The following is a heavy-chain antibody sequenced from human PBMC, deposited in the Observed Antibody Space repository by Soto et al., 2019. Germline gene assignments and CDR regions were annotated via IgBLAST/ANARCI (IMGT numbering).Heavy chain of an antibody. D-gene: IGHD1-26*01. CDR3: AKDQDMRGSYSYFDY. J-gene: IGHJ4*02. CDR2: ISYDGSNK. V-gene: IGHV3-30*18. CDR1: GFTFSSYG. Sequence: QVQLVESGGGVVQPGRSLRLSCAASGFTFSSYGMHWVRQAPGKGLEWVAVISYDGSNKYYADSVKGRFTISRDNSKNTLYLQMNSLRAEDTAVYYCAKDQDMRGSYSYFDYWGQGTLVTVSS.